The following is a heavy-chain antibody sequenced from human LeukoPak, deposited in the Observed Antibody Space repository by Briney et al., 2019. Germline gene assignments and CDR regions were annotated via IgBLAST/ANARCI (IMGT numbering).Heavy chain of an antibody. V-gene: IGHV3-23*01. CDR2: ISGSGGST. CDR3: AKRQQQCSFFDY. Sequence: GESLRLSCAASGFTFSSYAMSWVRQAPGKGLEWVSAISGSGGSTYYADSVKGRFTISRDNSKNTLYLQMNSLRAEDTAVYYCAKRQQQCSFFDYWGQGTLVTVSS. J-gene: IGHJ4*02. D-gene: IGHD6-13*01. CDR1: GFTFSSYA.